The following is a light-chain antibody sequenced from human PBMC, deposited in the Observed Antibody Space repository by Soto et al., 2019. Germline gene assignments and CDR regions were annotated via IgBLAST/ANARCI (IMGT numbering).Light chain of an antibody. V-gene: IGKV3-15*01. CDR1: QSISTN. Sequence: EIVMTQSPATLSVSPGQRASLSCRASQSISTNLAWYQQRPGRSPRLLIFGASTRATGVPARFSGSGSPTDFTLTISSLQSEDFALYYCHQYNKWPLFTFGPGTRVDIK. CDR2: GAS. CDR3: HQYNKWPLFT. J-gene: IGKJ3*01.